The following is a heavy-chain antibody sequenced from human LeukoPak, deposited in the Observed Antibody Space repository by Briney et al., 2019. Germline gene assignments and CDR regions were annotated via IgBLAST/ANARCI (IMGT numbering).Heavy chain of an antibody. Sequence: ASVKVSCKASGYTFTGYFIHWVRQAPGQGLEWMGWINPNSGGTNYAQKFQGRVTMTRDTSISTAYTDLSRLRSDDTAVYYCARLYSGYDLGYMDVWGKGTTVTISS. J-gene: IGHJ6*03. CDR2: INPNSGGT. V-gene: IGHV1-2*02. CDR3: ARLYSGYDLGYMDV. CDR1: GYTFTGYF. D-gene: IGHD5-12*01.